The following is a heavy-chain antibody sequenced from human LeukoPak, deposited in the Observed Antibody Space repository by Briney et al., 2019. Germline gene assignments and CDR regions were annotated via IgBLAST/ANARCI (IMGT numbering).Heavy chain of an antibody. J-gene: IGHJ5*02. Sequence: ASVKVSCKASGYTFTSYAMNWVRQAPGQGLVWMGWINTNTGNPTYAQGCTGRFVFSLDTSVSTAYLQISSLKAEDTVVYYCAREGKGQKKRSEDFDPWGQGTLVTVSS. D-gene: IGHD1-26*01. CDR1: GYTFTSYA. V-gene: IGHV7-4-1*02. CDR3: AREGKGQKKRSEDFDP. CDR2: INTNTGNP.